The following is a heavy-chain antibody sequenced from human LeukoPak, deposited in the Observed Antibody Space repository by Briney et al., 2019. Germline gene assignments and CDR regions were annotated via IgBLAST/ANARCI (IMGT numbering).Heavy chain of an antibody. V-gene: IGHV1-2*02. J-gene: IGHJ4*02. D-gene: IGHD6-6*01. CDR1: GYTITGYY. Sequence: GASVKVSCKASGYTITGYYMHWVRQAPGQGLEWMGWINANNDGSVYAQKFQGRVTMTRDMSTSTVYMELSSLRSEDTAVYYCARTARPDLSFDYWGQGTLVTVSS. CDR3: ARTARPDLSFDY. CDR2: INANNDGS.